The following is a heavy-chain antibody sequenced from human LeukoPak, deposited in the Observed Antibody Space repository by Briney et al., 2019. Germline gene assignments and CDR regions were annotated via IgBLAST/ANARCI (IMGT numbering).Heavy chain of an antibody. CDR2: IYHSGST. CDR1: GGSISSSNW. Sequence: PSETLSLTCAVSGGSISSSNWWSWVRQPPGKGLEWIGEIYHSGSTNYNPSLKSRVTISVDKSKNQFSLKLSSVTAADTAVYYCAREGQWLVPPGGDAFDIWGQGTMVTVSS. D-gene: IGHD6-19*01. CDR3: AREGQWLVPPGGDAFDI. V-gene: IGHV4-4*02. J-gene: IGHJ3*02.